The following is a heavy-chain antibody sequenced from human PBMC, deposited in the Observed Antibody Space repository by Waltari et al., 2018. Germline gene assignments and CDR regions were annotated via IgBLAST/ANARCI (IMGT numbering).Heavy chain of an antibody. CDR1: GDSISSSSYY. V-gene: IGHV4-39*01. D-gene: IGHD2-15*01. CDR3: ARRGYCSGGSCYWRDAFDI. Sequence: QLQLQESGPGLVKPSETLSLTCTVSGDSISSSSYYWGWIRQPPGQGLEWIGSIYYSGSTYYNPSLKSRVTISVDTSKNQFSLKLSSVTAADTAVYYCARRGYCSGGSCYWRDAFDIWGQGTMVTVSS. CDR2: IYYSGST. J-gene: IGHJ3*02.